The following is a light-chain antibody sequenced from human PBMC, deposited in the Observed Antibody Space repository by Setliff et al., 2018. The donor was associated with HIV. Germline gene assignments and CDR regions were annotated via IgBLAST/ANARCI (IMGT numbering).Light chain of an antibody. J-gene: IGLJ1*01. Sequence: QSVLAQPRSVSGSPGQSVTISCTGTSSDVGGYNFVSWYQQRPGKAPKLMIYDVTKRPSGVPDRFSGSKSGNTASLTISGLQAEDEADYYCCSYAGSHTFVFGTGTKV. CDR2: DVT. CDR3: CSYAGSHTFV. V-gene: IGLV2-11*01. CDR1: SSDVGGYNF.